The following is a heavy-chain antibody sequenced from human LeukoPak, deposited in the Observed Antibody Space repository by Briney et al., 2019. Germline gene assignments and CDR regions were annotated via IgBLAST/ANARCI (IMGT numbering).Heavy chain of an antibody. CDR2: ISYDGSNE. CDR1: GFTFSAYT. V-gene: IGHV3-30-3*01. CDR3: AGDNNADY. D-gene: IGHD2-8*01. Sequence: GGSLRLSCAATGFTFSAYTMLWVRQAPGKGLEWVAVISYDGSNEYYADSVKGRFTISRDNSKNTLDLLMNSLRVEDTGVYYCAGDNNADYWGQGTLVTVSS. J-gene: IGHJ4*02.